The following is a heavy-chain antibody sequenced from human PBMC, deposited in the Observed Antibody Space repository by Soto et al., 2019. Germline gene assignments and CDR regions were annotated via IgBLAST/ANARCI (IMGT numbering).Heavy chain of an antibody. J-gene: IGHJ4*02. CDR3: AREEKQLSRYGGDFDY. D-gene: IGHD3-16*01. CDR1: DGSVNTGNYY. CDR2: IYYIGTT. V-gene: IGHV4-61*01. Sequence: QVQLQESGPGLVKPSETLSLTCSVSDGSVNTGNYYWSWIRQPPGKGLEWIGHIYYIGTTNYNPSLKSRVTISVDTSKNQFSLKVNSVTAADTAVYFCAREEKQLSRYGGDFDYWGQVSLVTVSS.